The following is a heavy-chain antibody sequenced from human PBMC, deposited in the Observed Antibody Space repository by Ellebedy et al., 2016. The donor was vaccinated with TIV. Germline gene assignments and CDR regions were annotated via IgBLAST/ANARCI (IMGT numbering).Heavy chain of an antibody. V-gene: IGHV4-59*01. CDR1: GGSISSYY. D-gene: IGHD6-19*01. Sequence: SETLSLTXTVSGGSISSYYWSWIRQPPGKGLEWIGYIYYSGSTNYNPSLKSRVTISVDTSKNQFSLKLSSVTAADTAVYYCARSNGAGTRDYWGQGTLVTVSS. CDR2: IYYSGST. CDR3: ARSNGAGTRDY. J-gene: IGHJ4*02.